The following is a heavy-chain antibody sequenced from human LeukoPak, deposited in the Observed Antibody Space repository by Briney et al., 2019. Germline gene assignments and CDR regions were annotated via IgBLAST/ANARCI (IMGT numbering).Heavy chain of an antibody. D-gene: IGHD4-17*01. Sequence: GGSLRLSCAASGFTFSLYAMSWVRQTPGKGLEWISTISGSGDNTYYAESVEGRFTISRDNSRNTLYLRMKSLRAEDTAMYYCAKESTVTPGNVNWFDPWGQGTLVTVSS. CDR2: ISGSGDNT. CDR3: AKESTVTPGNVNWFDP. CDR1: GFTFSLYA. V-gene: IGHV3-23*01. J-gene: IGHJ5*02.